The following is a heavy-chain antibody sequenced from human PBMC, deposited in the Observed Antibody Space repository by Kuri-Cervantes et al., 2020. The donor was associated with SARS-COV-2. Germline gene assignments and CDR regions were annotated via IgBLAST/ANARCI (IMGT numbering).Heavy chain of an antibody. CDR1: GGSISSGSYY. V-gene: IGHV4-61*02. J-gene: IGHJ3*02. CDR3: ARVRRWLQSNDAFDI. CDR2: IYTSGST. D-gene: IGHD5-24*01. Sequence: LTLSCAVSGGSISSGSYYWSWIRQPAGKGLEWIGRIYTSGSTNYNPSLKSRVTISVDTSKNQFSLKLSSVTAADTAVYYCARVRRWLQSNDAFDIWGQGTMVTVSS.